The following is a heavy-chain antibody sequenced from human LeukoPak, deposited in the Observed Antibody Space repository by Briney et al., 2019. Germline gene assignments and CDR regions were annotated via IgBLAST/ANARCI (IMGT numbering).Heavy chain of an antibody. D-gene: IGHD1-26*01. CDR1: GGTFSSYA. Sequence: ASVKVSCKASGGTFSSYAISWVRQAPGQGLGWMGGIIPIFGTANYAQKFQGRVTITADKSTSTAYMELSSLRSEDTAVYYCARGATRGLVGAFDIWGQGTMVTVSS. CDR2: IIPIFGTA. CDR3: ARGATRGLVGAFDI. J-gene: IGHJ3*02. V-gene: IGHV1-69*06.